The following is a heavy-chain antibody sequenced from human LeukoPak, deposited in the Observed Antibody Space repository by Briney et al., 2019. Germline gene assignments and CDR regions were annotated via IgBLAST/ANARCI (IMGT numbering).Heavy chain of an antibody. CDR2: INPSGGST. CDR3: ARDSSSWRQSPNWFDP. CDR1: GYTFTSYY. J-gene: IGHJ5*02. D-gene: IGHD6-13*01. Sequence: GASVKVSCKASGYTFTSYYMHWVRQAPGQGLEWMGIINPSGGSTSYAQKYQGRVTMTRDMSTSTVYMELSSLRSEDTAVYYCARDSSSWRQSPNWFDPWGQGTLVTVSS. V-gene: IGHV1-46*01.